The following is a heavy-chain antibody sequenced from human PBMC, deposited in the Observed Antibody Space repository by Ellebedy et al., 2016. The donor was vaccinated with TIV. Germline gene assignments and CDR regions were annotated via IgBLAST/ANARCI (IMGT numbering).Heavy chain of an antibody. CDR2: MYYSGST. Sequence: SETLSLXXSVSGGSISSSSHYWGWIRQPTGKGLEWLGSMYYSGSTYYNPSLKSRVTTSVDTSKNQFSLKLTSVTAADTAVYYCARGPFWSRYYPPWFDPWGQGALATVSS. CDR3: ARGPFWSRYYPPWFDP. V-gene: IGHV4-39*01. J-gene: IGHJ5*02. D-gene: IGHD3-3*01. CDR1: GGSISSSSHY.